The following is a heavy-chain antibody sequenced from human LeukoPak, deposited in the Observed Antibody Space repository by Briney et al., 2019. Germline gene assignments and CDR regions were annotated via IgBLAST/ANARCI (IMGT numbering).Heavy chain of an antibody. V-gene: IGHV4-59*01. CDR1: GGSFSGYS. CDR3: ARGVYIAAAQYGY. D-gene: IGHD6-13*01. J-gene: IGHJ4*02. CDR2: IYYSGTT. Sequence: PSETLSLTCAVYGGSFSGYSWNWIRQPPGKGLEWIGYIYYSGTTNYNPSLKSRVTISVHTSKNQFSLKLSSVTAADTAVYYCARGVYIAAAQYGYWGQGTLVTVSS.